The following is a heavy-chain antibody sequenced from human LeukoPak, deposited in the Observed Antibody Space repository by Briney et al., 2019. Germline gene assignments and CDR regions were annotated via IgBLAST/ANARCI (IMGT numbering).Heavy chain of an antibody. CDR3: ARGSSDSSGYFYY. Sequence: PSETLSLTCAVYGGSFSGYYWSWIRQPPGKGLEWIGEINHSGSTNYNPSLKSRVTISVDTSKNQFSLKLSSVAAADTAVYYCARGSSDSSGYFYYWGQGTLVTVSS. CDR1: GGSFSGYY. V-gene: IGHV4-34*01. CDR2: INHSGST. J-gene: IGHJ4*02. D-gene: IGHD3-22*01.